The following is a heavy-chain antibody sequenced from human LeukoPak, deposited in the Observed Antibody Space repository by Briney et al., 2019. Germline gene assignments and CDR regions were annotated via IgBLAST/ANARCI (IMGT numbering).Heavy chain of an antibody. CDR3: TRDYDSSGYADY. J-gene: IGHJ4*02. CDR2: ISGSGGST. Sequence: GGSLRLSCAASGFTFSNAWMNWVRQAPGKGLEWVSAISGSGGSTYYADSVKGRFTISRDNSKNTLYLQMNSLRAEDTAVYYCTRDYDSSGYADYWGQGTLVTVSS. CDR1: GFTFSNAW. D-gene: IGHD3-22*01. V-gene: IGHV3-23*01.